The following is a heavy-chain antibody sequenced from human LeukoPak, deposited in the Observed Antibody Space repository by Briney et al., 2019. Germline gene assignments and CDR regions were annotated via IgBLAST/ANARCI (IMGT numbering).Heavy chain of an antibody. CDR2: IYYSGST. V-gene: IGHV4-59*05. D-gene: IGHD6-19*01. J-gene: IGHJ4*02. CDR3: ARLAVAGYYYFDY. Sequence: PSETLSLTCTVSGGSISSYYWSWIRQPPGKGLEWIGSIYYSGSTYYNPSLKSRVTISVDTSKNQFSLKLSSVTAADTAVYYCARLAVAGYYYFDYWGQGTLVTVSS. CDR1: GGSISSYY.